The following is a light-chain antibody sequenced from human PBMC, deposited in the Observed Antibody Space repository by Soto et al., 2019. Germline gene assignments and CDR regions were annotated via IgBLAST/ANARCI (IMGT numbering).Light chain of an antibody. CDR3: QRYSAKWT. CDR1: ESISSW. V-gene: IGKV1-5*03. Sequence: DIQMTQSPSTLSASVGDKVTITCRASESISSWLAWFQQKPGKAPKLLIYKASILERGVSYRFSGSESGTEFTLTISSLQPVDFATDFCQRYSAKWTFGQGTKEQI. J-gene: IGKJ1*01. CDR2: KAS.